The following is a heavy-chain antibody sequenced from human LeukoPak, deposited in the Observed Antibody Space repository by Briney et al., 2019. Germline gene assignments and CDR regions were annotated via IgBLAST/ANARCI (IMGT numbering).Heavy chain of an antibody. V-gene: IGHV3-43*02. CDR2: ISGGGGST. J-gene: IGHJ4*02. CDR3: AKVLGSSSWYSLGY. Sequence: PGGSLRLSCAASGFTFDNYAMHWVRQAPGKGLEWVSLISGGGGSTSYADSVKGRSTISRDNSKGSLYLQMNSLTTEDTALYYCAKVLGSSSWYSLGYWGQGTLVTVSS. CDR1: GFTFDNYA. D-gene: IGHD6-13*01.